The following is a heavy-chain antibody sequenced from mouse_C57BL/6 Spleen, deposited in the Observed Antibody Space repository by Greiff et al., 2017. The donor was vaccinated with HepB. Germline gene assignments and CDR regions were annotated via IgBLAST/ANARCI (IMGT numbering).Heavy chain of an antibody. CDR2: IDPSDSYT. D-gene: IGHD1-1*01. Sequence: VQLQQPGAELVMPGASVKLSCKASGYTFTSYWMHWVKQRPGQGLEWIGEIDPSDSYTNYNQKFKGKSTLTVDKSSSTAYMQLSSLTSEDSAVYYCARTYGSRKFDYWGQGTTLTVSS. CDR3: ARTYGSRKFDY. J-gene: IGHJ2*01. CDR1: GYTFTSYW. V-gene: IGHV1-69*01.